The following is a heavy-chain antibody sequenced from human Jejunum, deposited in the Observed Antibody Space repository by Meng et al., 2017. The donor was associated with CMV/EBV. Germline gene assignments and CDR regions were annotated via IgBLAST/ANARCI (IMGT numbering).Heavy chain of an antibody. CDR1: GGSLSSRNW. CDR2: IYHSGST. Sequence: VELREAGPGLVRPSGTMSRTCADSGGSLSSRNWWSWVRQPPGKGLEWIGEIYHSGSTNYNPSLKSRVTISVDASKNQFSPRLSSVTAADTAVYYCARVGAYCGGDCYHPRWGQGTLVTVSS. D-gene: IGHD2-21*02. J-gene: IGHJ4*02. V-gene: IGHV4-4*02. CDR3: ARVGAYCGGDCYHPR.